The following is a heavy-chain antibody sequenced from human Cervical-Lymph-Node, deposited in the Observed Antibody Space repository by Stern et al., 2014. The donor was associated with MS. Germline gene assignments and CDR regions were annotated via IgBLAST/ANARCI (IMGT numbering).Heavy chain of an antibody. CDR1: GGTFSSYT. D-gene: IGHD5-12*01. Sequence: VQLVQSGAEVKKPGSSVKVSCKASGGTFSSYTISWVRQAPGQGLEWMGRIIPILGIAIFAQKFQGRVPITADKSTSTAYMELSSLRSEDTAVYYCARSATIVATIWEAYWGQGTLVPVSS. CDR2: IIPILGIA. J-gene: IGHJ4*02. CDR3: ARSATIVATIWEAY. V-gene: IGHV1-69*02.